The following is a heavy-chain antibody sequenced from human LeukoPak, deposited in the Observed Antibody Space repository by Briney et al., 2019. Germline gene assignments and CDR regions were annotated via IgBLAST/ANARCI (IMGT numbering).Heavy chain of an antibody. D-gene: IGHD4-17*01. CDR3: ARPHYGDYHVGAFDI. CDR2: IYYSGST. J-gene: IGHJ3*02. Sequence: PSETLSLTCTVSGGSISSYFWSWIRQPPGKGLELIGDIYYSGSTNYHPSLKSRVTISVDTSKKQFSLKLSSVTAADAAVYYCARPHYGDYHVGAFDIWGQGTMVTVSS. CDR1: GGSISSYF. V-gene: IGHV4-59*08.